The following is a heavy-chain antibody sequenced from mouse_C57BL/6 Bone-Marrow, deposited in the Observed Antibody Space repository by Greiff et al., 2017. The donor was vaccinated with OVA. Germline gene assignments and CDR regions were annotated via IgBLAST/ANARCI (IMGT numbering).Heavy chain of an antibody. D-gene: IGHD2-2*01. CDR1: GYTFTDYY. J-gene: IGHJ2*01. Sequence: VQLQESGAELVRPGASVKLSCKASGYTFTDYYISWVKQRPGQGLEWIARIYPGSGNIYYNEKFKGKATLTAEKSSSTAYMQLSSLTSDDSAVDFCARSERLGDYFDYWGQGTTLTVSS. CDR3: ARSERLGDYFDY. V-gene: IGHV1-76*01. CDR2: IYPGSGNI.